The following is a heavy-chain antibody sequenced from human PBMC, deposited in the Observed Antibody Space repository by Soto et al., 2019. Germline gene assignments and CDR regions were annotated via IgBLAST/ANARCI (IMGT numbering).Heavy chain of an antibody. CDR2: IYYSGST. CDR3: ASTLAPYSSSLDWSYPISIPHFDY. D-gene: IGHD6-13*01. V-gene: IGHV4-39*01. Sequence: QLQLQESGPGLVKPSETLSLTCTVSGGSISSSSYYWGWIRQPPGKGLEWIGSIYYSGSTYYNPSLKSRVTISVDTSKNQFSLKLSSVTAADTAVYYCASTLAPYSSSLDWSYPISIPHFDYWGQGTLVTVSS. J-gene: IGHJ4*02. CDR1: GGSISSSSYY.